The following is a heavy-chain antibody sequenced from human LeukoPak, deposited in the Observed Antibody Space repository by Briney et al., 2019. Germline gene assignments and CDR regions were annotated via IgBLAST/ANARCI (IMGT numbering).Heavy chain of an antibody. CDR2: MNPNSGNT. Sequence: ASVKVSCKASGYTFTSYDINWVRQATGQGLEWMGWMNPNSGNTGYAQKFQGRVTMARNTSISTAYMELSSLRSEDTAVYYCATDSGYSSSWFDYWGQGTLVTVSS. CDR3: ATDSGYSSSWFDY. V-gene: IGHV1-8*01. J-gene: IGHJ4*02. CDR1: GYTFTSYD. D-gene: IGHD6-13*01.